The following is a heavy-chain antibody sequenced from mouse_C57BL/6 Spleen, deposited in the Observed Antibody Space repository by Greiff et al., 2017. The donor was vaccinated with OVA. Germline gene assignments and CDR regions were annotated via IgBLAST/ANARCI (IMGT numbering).Heavy chain of an antibody. Sequence: VQLQQPGAELVKPGASVKVSCKASGYTFTSYWMHWVKQRPGQGLEWIGRIHPSDSDTNYNQKFKGKATLTVDKSSSTAYMQLSSLTSEDSAVYYCAIAIYYGNYVAMDYWGQGTSVTVSS. J-gene: IGHJ4*01. CDR2: IHPSDSDT. CDR1: GYTFTSYW. CDR3: AIAIYYGNYVAMDY. D-gene: IGHD2-1*01. V-gene: IGHV1-74*01.